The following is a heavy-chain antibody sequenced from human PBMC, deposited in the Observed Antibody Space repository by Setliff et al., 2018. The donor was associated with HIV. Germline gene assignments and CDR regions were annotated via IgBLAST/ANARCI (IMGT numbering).Heavy chain of an antibody. D-gene: IGHD5-18*01. J-gene: IGHJ4*01. Sequence: SETLSLTCNVSGGSIGSYHWAWIRQSPGKGLEYIGNIRHSGYTNYNPSLESRVAMSVDTSKQQFSLEVSSVAAADTAVYYCARTRGYSYGTLAGFDYWGRGSLVTVSS. CDR2: IRHSGYT. CDR3: ARTRGYSYGTLAGFDY. V-gene: IGHV4-59*01. CDR1: GGSIGSYH.